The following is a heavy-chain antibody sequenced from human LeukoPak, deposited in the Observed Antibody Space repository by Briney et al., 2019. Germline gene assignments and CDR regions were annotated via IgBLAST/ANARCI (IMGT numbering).Heavy chain of an antibody. J-gene: IGHJ4*02. V-gene: IGHV1-18*01. D-gene: IGHD6-6*01. Sequence: ASVKVSCKASGYTFTSYGISWVRQAPGQGLEWMGWISAYDGNTNYAQKLQGRVTMTTDTSTSTAYMELRSLRSDDTAVYYCARFLVTYSSLSEAPDYWGQGTLVTVSS. CDR3: ARFLVTYSSLSEAPDY. CDR2: ISAYDGNT. CDR1: GYTFTSYG.